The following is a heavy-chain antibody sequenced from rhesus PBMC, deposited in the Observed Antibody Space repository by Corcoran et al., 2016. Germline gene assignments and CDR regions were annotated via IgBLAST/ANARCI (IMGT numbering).Heavy chain of an antibody. V-gene: IGHV1-1*01. CDR3: TREGIRERYVEF. D-gene: IGHD5-42*01. CDR2: ISPYHGNK. CDR1: GYTFTSYY. J-gene: IGHJ1*01. Sequence: QVQLVQSGAEIKQPGASVKLSCKASGYTFTSYYIHWVRQAPGQGLEWIGLISPYHGNKGYPQKFQGRVTITTDTAKSTGYMELSSLRSEDTAVYDCTREGIRERYVEFWGQGALVTVSS.